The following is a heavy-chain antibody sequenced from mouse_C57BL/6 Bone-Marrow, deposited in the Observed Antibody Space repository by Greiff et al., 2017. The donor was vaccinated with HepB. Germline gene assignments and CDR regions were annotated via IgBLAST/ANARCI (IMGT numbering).Heavy chain of an antibody. Sequence: VQLQQSGPELVKPGASVKISCKASGYSFTCYYMNWVKQSPEKSLEWIGEINPSTGGTTYNQKFKAKATLTVDKSSSTAYMQLKSLTSEDSAVYYCARWGLRRGGYAMDYWGQGTSVTVSS. CDR1: GYSFTCYY. CDR2: INPSTGGT. CDR3: ARWGLRRGGYAMDY. V-gene: IGHV1-42*01. D-gene: IGHD2-4*01. J-gene: IGHJ4*01.